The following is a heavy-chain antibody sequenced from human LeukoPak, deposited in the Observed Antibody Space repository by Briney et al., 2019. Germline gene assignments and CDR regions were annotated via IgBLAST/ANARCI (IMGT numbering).Heavy chain of an antibody. CDR3: AKYSGYDSSWFDP. J-gene: IGHJ5*02. CDR1: GFPFSSHG. D-gene: IGHD5-12*01. Sequence: TGRSLRLSCAGSGFPFSSHGMNWVRQAPGKGLEWVSGISPGGGPTYYADSVKGRFSISRDNSKNTLYLQMNTLRAEDTAVYYCAKYSGYDSSWFDPWGQGTLVTVSS. CDR2: ISPGGGPT. V-gene: IGHV3-23*01.